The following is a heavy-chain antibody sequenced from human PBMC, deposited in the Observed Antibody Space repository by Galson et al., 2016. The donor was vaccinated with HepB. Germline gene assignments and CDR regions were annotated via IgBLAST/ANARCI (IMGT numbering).Heavy chain of an antibody. CDR1: GYTFTSYG. D-gene: IGHD5-12*01. CDR2: ISAYHGNT. J-gene: IGHJ5*02. CDR3: ARVRRVRGYSGSTLNWFDP. V-gene: IGHV1-18*01. Sequence: SVKVSCKASGYTFTSYGISWVRQAPGQGLEWMGWISAYHGNTNYAQKVQGRVTMTTDTSTSTAYMELRSLRPDDTAVYFCARVRRVRGYSGSTLNWFDPWGQGTLVTVSS.